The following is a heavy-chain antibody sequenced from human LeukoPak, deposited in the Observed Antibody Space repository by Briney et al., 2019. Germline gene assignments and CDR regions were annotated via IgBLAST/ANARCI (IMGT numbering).Heavy chain of an antibody. CDR1: GVSISSYY. V-gene: IGHV4-4*07. J-gene: IGHJ6*03. CDR3: ARAGYCSSTSCYFHNYMDF. Sequence: SETLSLTCTVSGVSISSYYWSWVRQPAGKGLEWVGRIYTSGCTYYNPSLNSPVTMSVDTSQHLFSLKLSSVTAADTAFYYCARAGYCSSTSCYFHNYMDFWGKGTTVTVSS. D-gene: IGHD2-2*01. CDR2: IYTSGCT.